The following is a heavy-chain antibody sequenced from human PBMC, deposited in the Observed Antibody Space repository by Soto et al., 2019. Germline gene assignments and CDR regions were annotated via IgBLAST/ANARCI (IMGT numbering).Heavy chain of an antibody. J-gene: IGHJ5*02. CDR2: ISGSGFDT. CDR3: AKSRPRATILGVVINGFDH. V-gene: IGHV3-23*01. D-gene: IGHD3-3*01. CDR1: GFTFNNCA. Sequence: EVQVLESGGGLVQPGGSLRLSCAASGFTFNNCAMSWVRQAPGKGLEWVSSISGSGFDTYYADSVKGRFTISRDNSKNTLYLKMNSLRADDTAVYFCAKSRPRATILGVVINGFDHWGQGTLVTVSS.